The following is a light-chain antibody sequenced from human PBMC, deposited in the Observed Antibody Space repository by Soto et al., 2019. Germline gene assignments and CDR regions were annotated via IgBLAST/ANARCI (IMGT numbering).Light chain of an antibody. Sequence: ALQMTQSPSSLSASVGDRVTITCRASQGIRSDLGWYQKKSGKAPKLLIYAASTLQSGVPSRFSGSGSGTDFTLTISSLQPEDFATYYCLQDYTYPRTFGQGTSVEIK. CDR3: LQDYTYPRT. CDR2: AAS. J-gene: IGKJ1*01. CDR1: QGIRSD. V-gene: IGKV1-6*01.